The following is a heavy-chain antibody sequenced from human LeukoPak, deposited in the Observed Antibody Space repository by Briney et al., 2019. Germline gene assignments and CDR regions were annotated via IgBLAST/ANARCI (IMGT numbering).Heavy chain of an antibody. D-gene: IGHD2-2*01. CDR2: IKSKTDGGTT. Sequence: GGSLRLSCAASGFTFNNYAMSWVRHAPGKGLEWVGRIKSKTDGGTTDYAAPVKGRFTISRDDSKNTLYLQMNSLKTEDTAVYYCTTGYCSRTSCYYFDYWGQGTLVTVSS. CDR1: GFTFNNYA. J-gene: IGHJ4*02. V-gene: IGHV3-15*01. CDR3: TTGYCSRTSCYYFDY.